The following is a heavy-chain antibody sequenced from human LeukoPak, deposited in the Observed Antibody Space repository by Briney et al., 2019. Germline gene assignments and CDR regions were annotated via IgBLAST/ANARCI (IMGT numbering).Heavy chain of an antibody. CDR3: ARDRSGYYSTDY. CDR2: ISYDGSTK. D-gene: IGHD3-22*01. J-gene: IGHJ4*02. Sequence: GKSLRLSCAASGFTFGSYGVHWVRQAPGKGLEWVTYISYDGSTKYYADSVTGRFTIFRDNSKNTVSLQMDSLTVEDTAVYYCARDRSGYYSTDYWGQGTLVSVCS. CDR1: GFTFGSYG. V-gene: IGHV3-30-3*01.